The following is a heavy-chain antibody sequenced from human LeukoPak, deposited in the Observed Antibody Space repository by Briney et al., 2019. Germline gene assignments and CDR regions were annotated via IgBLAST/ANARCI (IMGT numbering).Heavy chain of an antibody. D-gene: IGHD4-11*01. V-gene: IGHV3-33*06. CDR2: IWSDGTNQ. J-gene: IGHJ4*02. CDR1: GFTFSHFG. Sequence: GGSLRLSCAASGFTFSHFGFHWVRQAPGKGLEWVAVIWSDGTNQYYGDSVEGRFIIYRDDSHNTVYLQMNSLRVEDTAVYYCAKDAQRGFDYSNSLEYWGQGSLVTVSS. CDR3: AKDAQRGFDYSNSLEY.